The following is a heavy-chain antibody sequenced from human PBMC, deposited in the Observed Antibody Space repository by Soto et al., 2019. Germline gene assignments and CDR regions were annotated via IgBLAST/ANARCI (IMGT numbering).Heavy chain of an antibody. Sequence: QVQLVESGGGVVQPGRSLRLSCAASGFTFSSYAMHWVRQAPGKGLEWVAVISYDGSNKYYADSVKGRFTISRDNSKNTLYLTMNSLRAEDTAVYYCARDGETYSSGWYEGDAFDIWGQGTMVTVSS. CDR1: GFTFSSYA. V-gene: IGHV3-30-3*01. J-gene: IGHJ3*02. D-gene: IGHD6-13*01. CDR2: ISYDGSNK. CDR3: ARDGETYSSGWYEGDAFDI.